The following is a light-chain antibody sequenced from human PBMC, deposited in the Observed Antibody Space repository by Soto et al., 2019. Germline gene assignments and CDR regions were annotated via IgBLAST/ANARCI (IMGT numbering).Light chain of an antibody. CDR1: GSDVGGYRY. CDR2: DVS. CDR3: DSYTSSSSYV. Sequence: QSVLNQPASVSGAPGQSIAISCTGTGSDVGGYRYVSWYQQHPGKAPKLIIYDVSNRPSGVSDRFSGSKSGNTASLTISGLQSEDEADYYCDSYTSSSSYVFGTGTKVTVL. V-gene: IGLV2-14*01. J-gene: IGLJ1*01.